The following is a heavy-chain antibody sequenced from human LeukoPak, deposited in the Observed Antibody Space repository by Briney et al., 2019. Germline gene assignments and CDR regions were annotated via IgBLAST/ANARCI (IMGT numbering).Heavy chain of an antibody. J-gene: IGHJ1*01. CDR1: GLTFSGYY. Sequence: GGSLRLSCAASGLTFSGYYMNWVRLAPGKGLEWVSSISSSSRNIYYADSVKGRFTISRDNAKNSVYLQMNSLRAEDTAVYYCARDRITGVVGHFQHGGQGTLVTVSS. V-gene: IGHV3-21*01. D-gene: IGHD3-16*01. CDR3: ARDRITGVVGHFQH. CDR2: ISSSSRNI.